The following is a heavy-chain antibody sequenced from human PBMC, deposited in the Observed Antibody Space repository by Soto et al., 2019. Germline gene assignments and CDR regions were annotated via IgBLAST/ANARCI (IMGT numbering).Heavy chain of an antibody. CDR3: ATDQGDSSSFASFDY. J-gene: IGHJ4*02. Sequence: EVQLVESGGGFVQPGGSLRLSCAASGFSFNDAWMNWVRQAPGKGLEWVGHIESITDGGATDYAAPVEGRFTISRDDSKNTFYLQMSILKTEDTAVYFCATDQGDSSSFASFDYWGQGALVTVSS. CDR1: GFSFNDAW. V-gene: IGHV3-15*07. D-gene: IGHD6-13*01. CDR2: IESITDGGAT.